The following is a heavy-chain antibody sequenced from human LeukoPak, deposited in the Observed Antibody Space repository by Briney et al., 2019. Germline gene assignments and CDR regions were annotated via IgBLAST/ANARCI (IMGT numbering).Heavy chain of an antibody. CDR2: IYTSGST. Sequence: PSETLSLTCTVSGGSISSYYWSWIRQPAGKGLEWIGRIYTSGSTNYNPSLKSRVTMSVDTSKNQFSLKLSSVTAADTAVYYCAREPNMITFGGVILYYFGYWGQGTLVTVSS. D-gene: IGHD3-16*01. CDR1: GGSISSYY. J-gene: IGHJ4*02. V-gene: IGHV4-4*07. CDR3: AREPNMITFGGVILYYFGY.